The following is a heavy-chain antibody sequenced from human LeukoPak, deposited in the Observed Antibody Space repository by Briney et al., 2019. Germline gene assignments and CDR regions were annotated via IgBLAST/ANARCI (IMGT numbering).Heavy chain of an antibody. Sequence: PGGSLRLSCSASGFTFSSHAMHWVRQDPGKGLQYVSAISSNGGSTYYADSVKGRFTISRDNSKNTLYLQMSSLRAEDTAVYYCVKGDYDILTGYFLINAFDIWGQGTMVTVSS. D-gene: IGHD3-9*01. V-gene: IGHV3-64D*06. CDR3: VKGDYDILTGYFLINAFDI. CDR1: GFTFSSHA. CDR2: ISSNGGST. J-gene: IGHJ3*02.